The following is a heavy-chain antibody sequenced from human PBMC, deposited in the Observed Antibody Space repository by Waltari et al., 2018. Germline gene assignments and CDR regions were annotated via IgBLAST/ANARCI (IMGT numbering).Heavy chain of an antibody. CDR2: IYTSGST. CDR3: ARGLELHRFDY. CDR1: GGSISSGSYY. Sequence: QVQLQESGPGLVKPSQTLSLTCTVSGGSISSGSYYWSWIRQPAGKGLEWIGRIYTSGSTNYNPSRKSRVTISVDTSKNQFSLKLSSVTAADTAVYYCARGLELHRFDYWGQGTLVTVSS. D-gene: IGHD1-7*01. J-gene: IGHJ4*02. V-gene: IGHV4-61*02.